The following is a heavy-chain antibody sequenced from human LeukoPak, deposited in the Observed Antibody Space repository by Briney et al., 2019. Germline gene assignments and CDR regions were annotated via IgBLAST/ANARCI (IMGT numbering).Heavy chain of an antibody. J-gene: IGHJ6*02. V-gene: IGHV4-59*01. Sequence: SETLSLTCTVSGGSISSYYWSWIRQPPGKGLEWIGYIYYSGSTNYNPSLKSRVTISVDTSKNQFSLKLSSVTAADTVVYYCARDRVLLWFGEPDYYYYYGMDVWGQGTTVTVSS. D-gene: IGHD3-10*01. CDR1: GGSISSYY. CDR2: IYYSGST. CDR3: ARDRVLLWFGEPDYYYYYGMDV.